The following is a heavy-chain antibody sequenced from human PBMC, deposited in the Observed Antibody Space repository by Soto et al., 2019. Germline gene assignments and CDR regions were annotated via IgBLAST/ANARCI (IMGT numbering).Heavy chain of an antibody. V-gene: IGHV3-11*04. J-gene: IGHJ5*02. CDR1: GFTFSDYY. CDR3: AREGALKPFSS. Sequence: GGSLRLSCAASGFTFSDYYMSWIRQTPGKGLEWISYISSSSSSIHYADAVKGRFTISRDNAKSSVYLQMNSLRAEDTAVYYCAREGALKPFSSWGQGALVTVSS. CDR2: ISSSSSSI.